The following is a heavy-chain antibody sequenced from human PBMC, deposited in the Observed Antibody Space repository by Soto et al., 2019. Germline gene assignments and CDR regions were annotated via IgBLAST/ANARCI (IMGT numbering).Heavy chain of an antibody. J-gene: IGHJ4*02. CDR2: IRTISSAI. CDR3: ARETPSFDS. Sequence: PGGSLRLSCAVSGFTFSDYPMKWVRQAPGKGLEWVSSIRTISSAIYFADSVRGRFTISRDNARNSLYLQMTSLRDEDTAVYYCARETPSFDSWGQGTLVTVSS. D-gene: IGHD2-15*01. V-gene: IGHV3-48*02. CDR1: GFTFSDYP.